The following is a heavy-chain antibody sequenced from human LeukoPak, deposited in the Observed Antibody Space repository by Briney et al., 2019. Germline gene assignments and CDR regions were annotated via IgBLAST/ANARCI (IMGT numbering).Heavy chain of an antibody. J-gene: IGHJ6*02. CDR2: IKTKTEGGTT. V-gene: IGHV3-15*01. CDR1: GFTFSSAW. D-gene: IGHD3-10*01. CDR3: TTGITLVRGSNYALDV. Sequence: GGSLRLSCAASGFTFSSAWMTWVRQAAREGLEWVGRIKTKTEGGTTDYATPVKGRFIISRDDSKNTLYLQMNSLKTEDTGVYYCTTGITLVRGSNYALDVWGQGTTVTVS.